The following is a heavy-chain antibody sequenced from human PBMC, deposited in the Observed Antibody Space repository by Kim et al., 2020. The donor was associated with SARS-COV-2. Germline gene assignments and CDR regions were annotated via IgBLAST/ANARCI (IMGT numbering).Heavy chain of an antibody. Sequence: YAQKFHGRVSMTRDTSISTAYMELSRLRSDDTAVYYCARDCSGGSCTHFDYWGQGTLVTVSS. J-gene: IGHJ4*02. D-gene: IGHD2-15*01. V-gene: IGHV1-2*02. CDR3: ARDCSGGSCTHFDY.